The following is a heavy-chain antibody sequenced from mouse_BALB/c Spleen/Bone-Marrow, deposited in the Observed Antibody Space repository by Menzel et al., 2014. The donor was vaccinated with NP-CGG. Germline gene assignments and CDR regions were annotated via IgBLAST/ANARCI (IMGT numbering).Heavy chain of an antibody. V-gene: IGHV2-9*02. J-gene: IGHJ3*01. CDR3: AREGSTMITTPFAY. CDR1: GFSLTSYS. D-gene: IGHD2-4*01. Sequence: VQLQQSGPGLVAPSQSLSITCTVSGFSLTSYSVHWVRQPPGKGLEWLGVIWAGGSTNYNSALMSRLSISKDNSKSQVFLKMNSLQTDDTAMYYCAREGSTMITTPFAYWGQGTLVTVSA. CDR2: IWAGGST.